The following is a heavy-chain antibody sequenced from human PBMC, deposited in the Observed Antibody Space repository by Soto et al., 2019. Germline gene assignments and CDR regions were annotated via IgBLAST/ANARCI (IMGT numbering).Heavy chain of an antibody. Sequence: GGSLRLSCAASSFYAGTIYITWVRPAPGKGLEWVSVIYSGGTTYYADAVKGRFIISRDNFKNTLYLQMNNLRAEDTDLYYCARGSGSLYYFHYWGQGTLVTVSS. CDR2: IYSGGTT. V-gene: IGHV3-53*01. CDR3: ARGSGSLYYFHY. J-gene: IGHJ4*02. D-gene: IGHD1-26*01. CDR1: SFYAGTIY.